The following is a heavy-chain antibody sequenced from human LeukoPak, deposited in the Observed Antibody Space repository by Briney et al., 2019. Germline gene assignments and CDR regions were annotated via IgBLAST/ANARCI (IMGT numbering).Heavy chain of an antibody. V-gene: IGHV4-34*01. Sequence: SETLSLTCAVYGGSFSGYYWSWIRQPPGKGLEWIREINHSGSTNYNPSLKSRVTISVDTSKNQFSLKLSSVTAADTAVYYCARSGSTYCSSTSCPNYHFDYWGQGTLVTVSS. CDR2: INHSGST. CDR3: ARSGSTYCSSTSCPNYHFDY. CDR1: GGSFSGYY. J-gene: IGHJ4*02. D-gene: IGHD2-2*01.